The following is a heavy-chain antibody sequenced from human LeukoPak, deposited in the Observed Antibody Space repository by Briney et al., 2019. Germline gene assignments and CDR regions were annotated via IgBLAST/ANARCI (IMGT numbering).Heavy chain of an antibody. D-gene: IGHD3-10*01. J-gene: IGHJ6*02. V-gene: IGHV4-31*03. Sequence: SQTLSLTCTVSGGSISSGGYYWSWIRQPPGKGLEWIGYIYYSGSTYYNPSLKSRVTISVDTSKNQFSLKLSSVTAADTAVYYCARGLRGVTHYYYGMDVWGQGTTVTVSS. CDR2: IYYSGST. CDR1: GGSISSGGYY. CDR3: ARGLRGVTHYYYGMDV.